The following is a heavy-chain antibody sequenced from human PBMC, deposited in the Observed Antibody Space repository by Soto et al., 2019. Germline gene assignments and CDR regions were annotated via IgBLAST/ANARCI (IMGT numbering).Heavy chain of an antibody. D-gene: IGHD3-16*02. J-gene: IGHJ5*02. Sequence: QVQLQESGPGLVKPSETLSLTCTVSGGSISSYYWSWIRQPPGKGLEWIGHIYYSGSTNYNPSLKSRVSISVDKSKNQFSLKLSSVTAADTAVYYCARTRGLSYNWFDPWGQGTLVTVSS. V-gene: IGHV4-59*08. CDR1: GGSISSYY. CDR2: IYYSGST. CDR3: ARTRGLSYNWFDP.